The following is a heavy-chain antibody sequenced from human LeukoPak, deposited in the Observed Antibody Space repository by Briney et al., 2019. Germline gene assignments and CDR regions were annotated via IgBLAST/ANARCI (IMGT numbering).Heavy chain of an antibody. J-gene: IGHJ4*02. CDR3: ARDNVTVTTPDY. D-gene: IGHD4-17*01. CDR1: GGTFSSYA. CDR2: IIPTLGIA. V-gene: IGHV1-69*04. Sequence: GASVKVSCKASGGTFSSYAISWVRQAPGQGLEWMGRIIPTLGIANYAQRFQGRVTITADKSTSTAYMELSSLRSEDTAVYYCARDNVTVTTPDYWGQGTLVTVSS.